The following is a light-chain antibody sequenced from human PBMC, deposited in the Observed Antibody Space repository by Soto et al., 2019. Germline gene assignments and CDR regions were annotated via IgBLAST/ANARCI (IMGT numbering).Light chain of an antibody. V-gene: IGKV3-11*01. CDR2: DAS. CDR3: KQRRTWPPT. CDR1: QSISNS. Sequence: EIVLTQSPATLSLSPGERATLSCTASQSISNSLAWYQQKPGQAPMLLIYDASNRATCITARFSGSGSVEDFNLTINSLEPEDFAVYYCKQRRTWPPTLGPGSKVEI. J-gene: IGKJ1*01.